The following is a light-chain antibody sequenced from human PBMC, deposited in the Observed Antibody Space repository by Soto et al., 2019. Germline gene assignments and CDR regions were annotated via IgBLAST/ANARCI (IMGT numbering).Light chain of an antibody. CDR2: GNI. V-gene: IGLV1-40*01. CDR1: SSNIGAGHD. Sequence: QSVLTQPPSVSAATGQRGTISCTGSSSNIGAGHDVHWYRQLPGTAPKLLIYGNINRPSGVPDRFSGSQSGTSTSLAITGLQAEDEADYYCQSYDSSLSGWVFGGGTKLTVL. CDR3: QSYDSSLSGWV. J-gene: IGLJ2*01.